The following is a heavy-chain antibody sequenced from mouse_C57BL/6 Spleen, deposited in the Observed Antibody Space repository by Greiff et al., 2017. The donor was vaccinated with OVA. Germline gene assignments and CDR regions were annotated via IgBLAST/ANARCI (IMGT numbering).Heavy chain of an antibody. D-gene: IGHD2-10*01. J-gene: IGHJ4*01. Sequence: VQLQQSGAELVKPGASVKLSCKASGYTFTSYWMHWVKQRPGQGLEWIGMIHPNSGSTNYNEKFKSKATLTVDKSSSTAYMQLSSLTSEDSAVYYCAILPSYAMDYWGQGTSVTVSS. CDR3: AILPSYAMDY. CDR1: GYTFTSYW. V-gene: IGHV1-64*01. CDR2: IHPNSGST.